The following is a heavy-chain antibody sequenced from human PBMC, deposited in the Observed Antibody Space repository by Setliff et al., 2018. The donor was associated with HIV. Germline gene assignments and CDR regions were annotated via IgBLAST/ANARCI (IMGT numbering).Heavy chain of an antibody. CDR3: ARGPTVVMSYYYYGMDV. V-gene: IGHV1-3*01. D-gene: IGHD2-15*01. Sequence: GASVKVSCKASGYTFTSYAMHWVRQAPGQRLEWMGWINAGNGNTKYSQKFQGRVTITRDTSASTAYMELSSLRSEDTAVYYCARGPTVVMSYYYYGMDVWGQGTTVTVSS. J-gene: IGHJ6*02. CDR1: GYTFTSYA. CDR2: INAGNGNT.